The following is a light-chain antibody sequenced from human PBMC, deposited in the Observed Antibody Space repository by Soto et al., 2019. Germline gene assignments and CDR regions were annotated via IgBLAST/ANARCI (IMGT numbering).Light chain of an antibody. CDR1: QGISSA. Sequence: AIQLTQSPSSLSASVGDRVTITCRASQGISSALAWYQQKPGKAPKLLIYDASSLESGLPSRFSGSRSGKEFTLTISSLQPEDFATYYCQQFNNYPLTFCGGTKVEIK. J-gene: IGKJ4*01. CDR2: DAS. CDR3: QQFNNYPLT. V-gene: IGKV1D-13*01.